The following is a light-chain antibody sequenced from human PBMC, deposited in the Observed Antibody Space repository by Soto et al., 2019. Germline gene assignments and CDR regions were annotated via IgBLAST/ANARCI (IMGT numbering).Light chain of an antibody. Sequence: QSALTQPASVSGSPGQSITISCTGTSSDVGSYNYVSWYQQHPGKVPKLMIYEVTNRPSGVSNRFSGSKSGNTASLTISGLQAEDEADYYCSSYTSSSTLWVFGGGTKLTVL. CDR1: SSDVGSYNY. CDR3: SSYTSSSTLWV. J-gene: IGLJ3*02. V-gene: IGLV2-14*01. CDR2: EVT.